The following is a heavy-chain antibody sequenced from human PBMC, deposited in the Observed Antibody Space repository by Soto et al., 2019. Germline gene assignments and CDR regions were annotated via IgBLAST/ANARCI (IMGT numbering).Heavy chain of an antibody. CDR1: GYTFTNYG. Sequence: ASVKVSCKASGYTFTNYGISWVRQAPGEGLEWVGWISAYNDNTNYAQKLQGRVTMTTDTSTSTAYMELRSLRSDDTAVYYCARRGYSGYDGYWGQGTLVTVPS. V-gene: IGHV1-18*01. D-gene: IGHD5-12*01. CDR3: ARRGYSGYDGY. J-gene: IGHJ4*02. CDR2: ISAYNDNT.